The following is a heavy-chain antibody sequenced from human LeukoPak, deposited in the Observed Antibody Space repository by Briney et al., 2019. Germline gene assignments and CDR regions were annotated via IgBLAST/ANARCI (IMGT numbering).Heavy chain of an antibody. CDR2: IYTSGST. Sequence: SETLSLTCSVSGGSISSGSYYWSWIRQPAGKGLEWIGRIYTSGSTNHNPSLKSRVTISVDTSKNQFSLKLSSVTAADTALYFCARVSLLPSAMGYYYMDVWGKGTTVTVSS. CDR3: ARVSLLPSAMGYYYMDV. V-gene: IGHV4-61*02. J-gene: IGHJ6*03. D-gene: IGHD2-2*01. CDR1: GGSISSGSYY.